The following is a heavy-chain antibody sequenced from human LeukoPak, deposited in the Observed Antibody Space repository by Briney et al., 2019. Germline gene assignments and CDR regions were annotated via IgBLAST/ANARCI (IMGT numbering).Heavy chain of an antibody. V-gene: IGHV3-30*18. Sequence: GGSLRLSCAASGFTFSSYGMHWVRQAPGKGLEWVAVISYDGSNKYYADSVKGRFTISRDNSKYTLYLQMNSLRAEDTAVYYCAKVWDTAMAADYWGQGTLVTVSS. D-gene: IGHD5-18*01. CDR1: GFTFSSYG. CDR2: ISYDGSNK. J-gene: IGHJ4*02. CDR3: AKVWDTAMAADY.